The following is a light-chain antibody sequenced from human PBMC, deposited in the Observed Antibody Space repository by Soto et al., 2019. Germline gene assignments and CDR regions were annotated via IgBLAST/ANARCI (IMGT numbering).Light chain of an antibody. Sequence: QSVLTQPPSASGTPGQRVTISCSGGSSNIGSNPVNWYQQLPGTAPKLLIYTNNQRPPGVPDRFSGSKSDTSASLAISGLQSDDEADYYCAAWDDSLNGPVFGGGTKVTVL. CDR3: AAWDDSLNGPV. V-gene: IGLV1-44*01. CDR2: TNN. J-gene: IGLJ2*01. CDR1: SSNIGSNP.